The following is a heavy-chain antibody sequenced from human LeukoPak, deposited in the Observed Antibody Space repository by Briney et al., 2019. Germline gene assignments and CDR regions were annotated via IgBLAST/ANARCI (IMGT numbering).Heavy chain of an antibody. Sequence: PGGSLRLSCAASGFTFSSYGMNWVRQVPGKGLEWVSYISTSSGTIYYADSVKGRFTISRDNARNSLYLQMNRLRDEDAAVYYCASGGNYIDYWGQGTLVTVSS. J-gene: IGHJ4*02. D-gene: IGHD4-11*01. CDR1: GFTFSSYG. CDR3: ASGGNYIDY. CDR2: ISTSSGTI. V-gene: IGHV3-48*02.